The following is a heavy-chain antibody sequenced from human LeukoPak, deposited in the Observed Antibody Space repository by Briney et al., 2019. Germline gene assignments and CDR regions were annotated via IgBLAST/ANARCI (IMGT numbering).Heavy chain of an antibody. CDR3: VRGYSFGPYGMDV. Sequence: GGPLRLSCSASGFPFSSYAMHWVRQAPGKALEYVSAISDSGGSTYYADSVKGRFTISRDNSKNTLYLQMSSLRAEDTAVYFCVRGYSFGPYGMDVWGQGTTVTVSS. V-gene: IGHV3-64D*09. CDR1: GFPFSSYA. D-gene: IGHD2-15*01. J-gene: IGHJ6*02. CDR2: ISDSGGST.